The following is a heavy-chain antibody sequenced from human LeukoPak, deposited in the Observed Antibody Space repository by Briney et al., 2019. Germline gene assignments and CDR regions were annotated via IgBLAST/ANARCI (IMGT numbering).Heavy chain of an antibody. CDR1: GYTFTSYY. CDR2: INPSGGST. CDR3: ATFRTPLITMVRGVIRGFDY. V-gene: IGHV1-46*01. D-gene: IGHD3-10*01. J-gene: IGHJ4*02. Sequence: ASVKVSCKAFGYTFTSYYMHWVRQAPGQGLEWMGIINPSGGSTSYAQKFQGRVTMTEDTSTDTAYMELSSLRSEDTAVYYCATFRTPLITMVRGVIRGFDYWGQGTLVTVSS.